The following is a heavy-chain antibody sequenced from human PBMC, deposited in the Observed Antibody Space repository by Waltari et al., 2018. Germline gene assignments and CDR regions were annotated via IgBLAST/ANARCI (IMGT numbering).Heavy chain of an antibody. CDR2: SSTRQAKT. CDR1: GFSIGSSA. J-gene: IGHJ4*02. D-gene: IGHD6-19*01. CDR3: AKDHASSGWPTFDS. V-gene: IGHV3-23*01. Sequence: EVQFLESGGDLVQPGGSLRLSCAASGFSIGSSAMSWVRQAPGKGPGWVASSTRQAKTYYAGSVRGRFAISRDESDNKLYLQMSGLRAEDTAMYYCAKDHASSGWPTFDSWGQGTQVTVSS.